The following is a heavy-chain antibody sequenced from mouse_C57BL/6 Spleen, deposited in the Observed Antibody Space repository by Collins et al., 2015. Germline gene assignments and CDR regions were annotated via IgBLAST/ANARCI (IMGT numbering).Heavy chain of an antibody. J-gene: IGHJ4*01. D-gene: IGHD2-14*01. CDR3: VREAGYRCYAMDY. CDR1: GFTFNTNA. Sequence: EVQLVETGGGLVQPKGSLKLSCAASGFTFNTNAMNWVRQAPGKGLEWVARIRSKSNNYATYYADSVKDRFTISRDDSQSMLYLQMNNLKTEDTAMYYCVREAGYRCYAMDYWGQGTSVTVSS. CDR2: IRSKSNNYAT. V-gene: IGHV10S3*01.